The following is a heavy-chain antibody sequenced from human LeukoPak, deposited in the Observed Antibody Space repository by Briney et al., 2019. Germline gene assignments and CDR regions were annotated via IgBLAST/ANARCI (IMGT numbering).Heavy chain of an antibody. V-gene: IGHV4-59*08. CDR3: ARRVAGRFDY. CDR2: IYYSGST. D-gene: IGHD6-19*01. Sequence: PSETLSLTCTVSGGSISSYYWSWIRQPPGKGLEWIGYIYYSGSTNYNPSLKSRVTISVDTSKNQFSLKLSSVTAADTAVYYCARRVAGRFDYWGQGTLVTVSS. J-gene: IGHJ4*02. CDR1: GGSISSYY.